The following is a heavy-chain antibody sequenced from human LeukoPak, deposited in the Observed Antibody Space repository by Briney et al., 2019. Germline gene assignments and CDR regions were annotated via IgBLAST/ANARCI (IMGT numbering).Heavy chain of an antibody. CDR2: ISAYNGNT. Sequence: GASVKVSCKASGYTFTSYGISWVRQAPGQGLEWMGWISAYNGNTNYAQKLQGRVTMTTDTSTSTAYMELSSLRSEDTAVYYCAKDRQARSVAYDAFDIWGQGTMVTVSS. V-gene: IGHV1-18*01. D-gene: IGHD3-3*01. CDR1: GYTFTSYG. CDR3: AKDRQARSVAYDAFDI. J-gene: IGHJ3*02.